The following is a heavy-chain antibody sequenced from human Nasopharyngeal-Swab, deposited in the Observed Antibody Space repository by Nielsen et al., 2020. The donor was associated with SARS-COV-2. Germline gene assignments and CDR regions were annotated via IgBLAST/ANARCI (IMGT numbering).Heavy chain of an antibody. CDR3: ARVGGATNHYYYYMDV. CDR1: GFTFSSYA. CDR2: ISGSGGST. Sequence: GESLKISCAASGFTFSSYAMSWVRQAPGKGLEWVSAISGSGGSTYYADSVKGRFTISRDNAKNSLYLQMNSLRAEDTAVYYCARVGGATNHYYYYMDVWGKGTTVTVSS. V-gene: IGHV3-23*01. D-gene: IGHD1-26*01. J-gene: IGHJ6*03.